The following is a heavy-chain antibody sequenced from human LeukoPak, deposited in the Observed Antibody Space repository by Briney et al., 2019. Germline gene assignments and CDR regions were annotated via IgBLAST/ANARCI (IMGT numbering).Heavy chain of an antibody. CDR3: ASNIAAVQAGAYFDY. J-gene: IGHJ4*02. D-gene: IGHD6-13*01. CDR1: GGSFSGYY. Sequence: SETLSLTCAVYGGSFSGYYWSWIRQPPGKGLEWIGEINHSGSTNYNPSLKSRVTISVDTSKNQFSLKLSSVTAADTAVYYCASNIAAVQAGAYFDYWGQGTLVTVSS. V-gene: IGHV4-34*01. CDR2: INHSGST.